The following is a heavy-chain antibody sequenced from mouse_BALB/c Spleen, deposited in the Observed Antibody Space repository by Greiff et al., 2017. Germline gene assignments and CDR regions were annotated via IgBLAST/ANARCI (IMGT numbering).Heavy chain of an antibody. CDR1: GFSLSTSGMG. CDR3: ARSLTGTWFAY. V-gene: IGHV8-12*01. D-gene: IGHD4-1*01. CDR2: IYWDDDK. Sequence: QVQLKESGPGILQPSQTLSLTCSFSGFSLSTSGMGVSWIRQPSGKGLEWLAHIYWDDDKRYNPSLKSRLTISKDTSRNQVFLKITSVDTADTATYYCARSLTGTWFAYWGQGTLVTVSA. J-gene: IGHJ3*01.